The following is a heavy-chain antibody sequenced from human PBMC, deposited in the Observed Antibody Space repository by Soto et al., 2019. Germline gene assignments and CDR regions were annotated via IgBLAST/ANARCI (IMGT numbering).Heavy chain of an antibody. V-gene: IGHV1-69*02. CDR1: GGTFSSYT. Sequence: ASVKVSCKASGGTFSSYTISWVRQAPGQGLEWMGRIIPILGIANYAQKFQGRVTITADKSTSTAYMELSSLRSEDTAVYYCARSGDNYYGDSDDAFDIWGQGTMVTVSS. CDR3: ARSGDNYYGDSDDAFDI. J-gene: IGHJ3*02. CDR2: IIPILGIA. D-gene: IGHD4-17*01.